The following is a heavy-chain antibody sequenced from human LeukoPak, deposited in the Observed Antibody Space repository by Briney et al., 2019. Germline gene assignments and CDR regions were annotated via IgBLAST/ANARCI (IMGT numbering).Heavy chain of an antibody. V-gene: IGHV1-8*01. CDR3: ARRIRVLRNWFDP. Sequence: ASVTVSCKASGYTFTSYDINWVRQATGQGLEWMGWMNPNSGNTGYAQKFQGRVTMTRNTSISTAYMELSSLRSEDTAVSYCARRIRVLRNWFDPWGQGTLVTVSS. CDR1: GYTFTSYD. J-gene: IGHJ5*02. CDR2: MNPNSGNT.